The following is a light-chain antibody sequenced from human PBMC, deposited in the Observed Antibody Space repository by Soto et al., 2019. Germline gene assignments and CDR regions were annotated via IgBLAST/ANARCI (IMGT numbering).Light chain of an antibody. CDR1: QSINNY. V-gene: IGKV3-11*01. CDR2: DAS. Sequence: EIVLTQSPVTLSLSPGERATLSCRASQSINNYLAWYQQKPGQPPRLLIYDASNRATAIPVRFSGSGSGTEFPLPISSLEPEDSAVYYCQYRGIWPPGATCGGGTRVEIK. CDR3: QYRGIWPPGAT. J-gene: IGKJ4*01.